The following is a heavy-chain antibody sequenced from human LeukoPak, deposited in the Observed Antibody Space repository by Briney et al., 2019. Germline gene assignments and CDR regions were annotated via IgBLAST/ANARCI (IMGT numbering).Heavy chain of an antibody. Sequence: SETLCLTCTVSGGSISTDYWSWIRQPPGKGLDWIGYVSFGGGTNYNLSLKSRVITSADTSKNQFSLNLTSVTAADTAVYYCVRASVESGGAFDIWGQGTMVTVSS. V-gene: IGHV4-59*01. D-gene: IGHD2-15*01. CDR2: VSFGGGT. CDR3: VRASVESGGAFDI. J-gene: IGHJ3*02. CDR1: GGSISTDY.